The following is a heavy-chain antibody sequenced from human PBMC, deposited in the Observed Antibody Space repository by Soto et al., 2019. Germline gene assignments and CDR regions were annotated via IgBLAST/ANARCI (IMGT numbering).Heavy chain of an antibody. CDR1: GYTFINYH. Sequence: QVQAVQSGAEVKKPGASVKVSCKTSGYTFINYHVHWVRQAPGQGLEWLGAINPNGGSTTYAQHLQGRVTMTGDTSTSTAYMEMSSLKSEDTAVYYCALPKNTLGWYNFWGQGTLVTVS. V-gene: IGHV1-46*01. CDR2: INPNGGST. CDR3: ALPKNTLGWYNF. D-gene: IGHD6-19*01. J-gene: IGHJ4*02.